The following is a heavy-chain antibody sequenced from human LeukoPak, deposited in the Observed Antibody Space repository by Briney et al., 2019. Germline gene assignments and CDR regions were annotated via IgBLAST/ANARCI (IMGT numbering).Heavy chain of an antibody. V-gene: IGHV5-51*04. D-gene: IGHD5-18*01. CDR2: IYPGDSDT. Sequence: GESLKISCKGSGYSFTSYWIGWVRQMPGKGLEWMGIIYPGDSDTRYSPSFQGQVTISADKPISTAYLQWSSLKASDTAMYYCARGTGYSYHGRRGTFDYWGQGTLVTVSS. CDR3: ARGTGYSYHGRRGTFDY. CDR1: GYSFTSYW. J-gene: IGHJ4*02.